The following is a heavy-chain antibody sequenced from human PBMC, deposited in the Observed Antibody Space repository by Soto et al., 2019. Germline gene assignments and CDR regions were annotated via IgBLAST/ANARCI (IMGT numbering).Heavy chain of an antibody. V-gene: IGHV1-46*01. J-gene: IGHJ3*02. Sequence: GASVKVSCKASGYTFTSYYMHWVRQAPGQGLEWMGIINPSGCSTSYAQKFQGRVTMTRDTSTSTVYMELSSLRSEDTAVYYCARDIVVEDAFDIWGQGTMVTVSS. CDR3: ARDIVVEDAFDI. CDR1: GYTFTSYY. CDR2: INPSGCST. D-gene: IGHD2-21*01.